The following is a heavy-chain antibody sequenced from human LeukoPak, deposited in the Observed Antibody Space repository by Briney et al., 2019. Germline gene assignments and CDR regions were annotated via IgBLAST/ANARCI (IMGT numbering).Heavy chain of an antibody. Sequence: GGSLRLSCAASGFTLSNYAMSWVRQAPGKGLEWVSDISISSATYYADSVKDRFTISRDNSKNKLYLQMTNLRADDTAVYYCATRNSYYFDYWGQGTLVTVSS. V-gene: IGHV3-23*01. J-gene: IGHJ4*02. CDR3: ATRNSYYFDY. CDR1: GFTLSNYA. CDR2: ISISSAT.